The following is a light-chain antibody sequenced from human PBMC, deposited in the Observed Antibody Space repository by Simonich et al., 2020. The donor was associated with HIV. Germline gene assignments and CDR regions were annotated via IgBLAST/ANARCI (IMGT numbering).Light chain of an antibody. V-gene: IGKV1-NL1*01. CDR2: AAS. CDR3: QQYNSYPYT. Sequence: DIQMTQSPSSLSASVGDRVTITCRATQGISNSLAWYQQKPVKAPNLLLYAASRLESGVPSRFSGSVSGTDYTLTISSLQPEDFATYYCQQYNSYPYTFGQGTKLEIK. J-gene: IGKJ2*01. CDR1: QGISNS.